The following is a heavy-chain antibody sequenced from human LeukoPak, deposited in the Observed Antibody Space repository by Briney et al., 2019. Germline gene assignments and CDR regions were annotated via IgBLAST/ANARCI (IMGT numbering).Heavy chain of an antibody. CDR1: GFTFDDYA. D-gene: IGHD4-23*01. CDR2: ISWNSGSI. Sequence: GRSLRLSCAASGFTFDDYAMHWVRQAPGKGLEWVSGISWNSGSIGYADSVKGRFTISRDNAKNSLYLQMNSLRVEDTAFYYCVKDSRPGGNSWYDSWGQGTLVTVST. CDR3: VKDSRPGGNSWYDS. V-gene: IGHV3-9*01. J-gene: IGHJ5*01.